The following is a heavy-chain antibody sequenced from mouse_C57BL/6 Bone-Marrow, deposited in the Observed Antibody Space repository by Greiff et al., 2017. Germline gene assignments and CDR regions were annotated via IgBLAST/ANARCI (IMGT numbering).Heavy chain of an antibody. Sequence: EVQVVESGGGLVKPGGSLKLSCAASGFTFSDYGMHWVRQAPEKGLEWVAYISSGSSTIYYADTVKGRFTISRDNAKNTLFLQMTSLRSEDTAMYYCARRDYYYGSSYFYAMDYWGQGTSVTVSS. D-gene: IGHD1-1*01. CDR2: ISSGSSTI. V-gene: IGHV5-17*01. J-gene: IGHJ4*01. CDR3: ARRDYYYGSSYFYAMDY. CDR1: GFTFSDYG.